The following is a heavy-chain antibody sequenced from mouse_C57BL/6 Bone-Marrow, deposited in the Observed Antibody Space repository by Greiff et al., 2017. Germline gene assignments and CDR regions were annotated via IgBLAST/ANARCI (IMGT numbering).Heavy chain of an antibody. J-gene: IGHJ4*01. CDR3: ARHGDYDDYYAMDY. Sequence: EVKLVESGGGLVQPGGSLKLSCAASGFTFSDYYMYWVRQTPEKRLEWVAYISNGGGSTYYPDTVKGRFTISRDNAKNTLYLQMSRLKSEDTAMYYCARHGDYDDYYAMDYWGQGTSVTVSS. CDR2: ISNGGGST. D-gene: IGHD2-4*01. V-gene: IGHV5-12*01. CDR1: GFTFSDYY.